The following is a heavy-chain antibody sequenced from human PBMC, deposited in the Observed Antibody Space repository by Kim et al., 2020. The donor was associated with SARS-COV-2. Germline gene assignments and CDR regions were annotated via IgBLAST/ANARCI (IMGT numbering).Heavy chain of an antibody. D-gene: IGHD2-15*01. Sequence: YADSVKGRFTLTSDNTKNTLYLTMNSLRAEDTAVYYCARGPVVTDAFDIWGQGTMVTVSS. J-gene: IGHJ3*02. CDR3: ARGPVVTDAFDI. V-gene: IGHV3-30*03.